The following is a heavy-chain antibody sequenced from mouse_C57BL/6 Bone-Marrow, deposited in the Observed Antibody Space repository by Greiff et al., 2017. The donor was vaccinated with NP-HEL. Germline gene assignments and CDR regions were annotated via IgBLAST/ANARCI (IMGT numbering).Heavy chain of an antibody. CDR2: IYPRGGNT. CDR1: GYTFTSYG. J-gene: IGHJ2*01. V-gene: IGHV1-81*01. Sequence: VQLQESGAELARPGASVKLSCKASGYTFTSYGISWVKQRTGQGLEWIGEIYPRGGNTYYNEKFKGKATLTADKSSSTAYMELRSLTSEDYAVSVCARWGETAQAFDDWGQGTTLTVSS. CDR3: ARWGETAQAFDD. D-gene: IGHD3-2*02.